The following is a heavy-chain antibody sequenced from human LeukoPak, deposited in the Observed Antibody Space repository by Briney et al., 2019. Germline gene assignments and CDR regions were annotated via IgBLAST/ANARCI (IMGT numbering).Heavy chain of an antibody. V-gene: IGHV7-4-1*02. CDR3: ASSVWAVTGTYYFDY. CDR1: GYTFTSYA. Sequence: ASVKVSCKASGYTFTSYAMNWVRQAPGQGLEWMGWINTNTGNPTYAQGFTVRFVFSLDTSVSTAYLQISSLKAEDTAVYYCASSVWAVTGTYYFDYWGXGTLVTVSS. CDR2: INTNTGNP. D-gene: IGHD4-17*01. J-gene: IGHJ4*02.